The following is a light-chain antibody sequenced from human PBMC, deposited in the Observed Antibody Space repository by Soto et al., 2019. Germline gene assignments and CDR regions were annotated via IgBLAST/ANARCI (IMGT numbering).Light chain of an antibody. V-gene: IGLV2-14*01. J-gene: IGLJ2*01. CDR3: ASYTSSSTSVI. CDR2: EVS. Sequence: QSVLTRPASVAGSPGQSITISCTGTSSHVGGYKYVSWYQQHPDKAPKLIIFEVSNRPSGISSRFSGSKSGNTASLTISGLQAEDEADYYCASYTSSSTSVIFGRGTKVTVL. CDR1: SSHVGGYKY.